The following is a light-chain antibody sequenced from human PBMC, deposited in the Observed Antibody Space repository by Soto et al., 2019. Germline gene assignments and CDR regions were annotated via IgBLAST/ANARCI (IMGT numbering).Light chain of an antibody. CDR1: SSDVGSYNL. J-gene: IGLJ1*01. CDR2: EGS. Sequence: SVLPHPASVSGSPVQSITLSCPGTSSDVGSYNLVSWYQQHPGKAPKLMIYEGSKRPSGVSNRFSGSKSGNTASLTISGLQAEDEADYYCCSYAGSSTLYVFGTGTKVTVL. CDR3: CSYAGSSTLYV. V-gene: IGLV2-23*01.